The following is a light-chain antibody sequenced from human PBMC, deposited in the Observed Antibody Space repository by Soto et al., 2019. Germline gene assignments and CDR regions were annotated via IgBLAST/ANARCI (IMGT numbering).Light chain of an antibody. J-gene: IGLJ1*01. V-gene: IGLV2-8*01. CDR2: EVT. CDR1: SSDVGAFDY. Sequence: QSALTQPPSASGSPGQSVTISCTGTSSDVGAFDYISWYQQYPGKAPKLIIHEVTKRPSGVPDRFSGSKSGNTASLTVSGLRAEDEADYYCSSYAGTNDIYAFGTGTKVTVL. CDR3: SSYAGTNDIYA.